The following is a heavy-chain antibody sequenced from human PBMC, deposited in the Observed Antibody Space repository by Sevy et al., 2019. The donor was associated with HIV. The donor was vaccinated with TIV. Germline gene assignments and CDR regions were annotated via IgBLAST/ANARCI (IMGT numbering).Heavy chain of an antibody. CDR1: GFTFGDYA. J-gene: IGHJ4*02. Sequence: GGSLRLSCTASGFTFGDYAMSWVRQAPGKGLEWVGFIRSKAYGGTTEYAASVKGRFTISRVDSKSIAYLQMNSLKTEDTAVYYCTRDFYSYGGYYFDYWGQGTLVTVSS. CDR2: IRSKAYGGTT. D-gene: IGHD4-17*01. V-gene: IGHV3-49*04. CDR3: TRDFYSYGGYYFDY.